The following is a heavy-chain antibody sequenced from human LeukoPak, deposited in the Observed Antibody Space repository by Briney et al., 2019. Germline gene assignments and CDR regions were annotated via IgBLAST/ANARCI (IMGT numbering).Heavy chain of an antibody. Sequence: GRSLRLSCAASGFTFSSYAMHWVRQAPGKGLEWVAVISYDGSNKYYADSVKGRFTISRDNSKNTLYLQMNSLRAEDTAVYYCARGTIAAADIDYWGQGTLVTVSS. CDR1: GFTFSSYA. CDR3: ARGTIAAADIDY. CDR2: ISYDGSNK. J-gene: IGHJ4*02. V-gene: IGHV3-30-3*01. D-gene: IGHD6-13*01.